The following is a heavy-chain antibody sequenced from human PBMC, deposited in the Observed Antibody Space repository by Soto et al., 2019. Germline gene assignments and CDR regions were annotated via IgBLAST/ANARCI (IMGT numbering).Heavy chain of an antibody. CDR2: IDYVGST. V-gene: IGHV4-59*11. CDR3: AKASVRLLYIRNTIDS. Sequence: SETLSLTFSVSGDSINSRYWSWIRQPPGKGLEWIGYIDYVGSTNYAPSLQSRVTMSVDTSKNQVSLKLRYVTAEDTARYYCAKASVRLLYIRNTIDSWGQGTLVTVSS. CDR1: GDSINSRY. J-gene: IGHJ4*02. D-gene: IGHD2-21*01.